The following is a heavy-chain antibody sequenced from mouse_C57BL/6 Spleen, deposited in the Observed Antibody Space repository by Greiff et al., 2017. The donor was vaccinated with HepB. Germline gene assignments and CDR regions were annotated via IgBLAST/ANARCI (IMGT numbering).Heavy chain of an antibody. CDR2: INYDGSST. CDR3: ARETSIYDGYYDAMDY. D-gene: IGHD2-3*01. V-gene: IGHV5-16*01. Sequence: EVKLMESEGGLVQPGSSMKLSCTASGFTFSDYYMAWVRQVPEKGLEWVANINYDGSSTYYLDSLKSRFIISRDNAKNILYLQMSSLKSEDTATYYCARETSIYDGYYDAMDYWGQGTSVTVSS. CDR1: GFTFSDYY. J-gene: IGHJ4*01.